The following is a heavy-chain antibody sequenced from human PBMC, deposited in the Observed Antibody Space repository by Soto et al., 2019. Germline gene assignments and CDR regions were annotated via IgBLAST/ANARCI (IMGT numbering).Heavy chain of an antibody. V-gene: IGHV3-30-3*01. CDR1: GFTFRSYA. CDR3: ARGGGDSDRDIVLVPAAPAWDYYGMDV. D-gene: IGHD2-2*01. J-gene: IGHJ6*02. Sequence: GGSLSLSCAASGFTFRSYAMHWVRQAPGKGLEWVAVISYDGSNKYYADSVKGRFTISRDNSKNTLYLQMNSLRAEDTAVYYCARGGGDSDRDIVLVPAAPAWDYYGMDVWGQGTTGTVSS. CDR2: ISYDGSNK.